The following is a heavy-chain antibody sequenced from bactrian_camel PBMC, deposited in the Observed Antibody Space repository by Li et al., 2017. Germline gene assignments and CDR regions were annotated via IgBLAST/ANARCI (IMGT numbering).Heavy chain of an antibody. J-gene: IGHJ6*01. CDR1: GFSFKSTW. CDR2: INSGGGTP. CDR3: AVKLGLMDISTLMMGGKDYYAMDYWGKGTVVWF. D-gene: IGHD3*01. V-gene: IGHV3S26*01. Sequence: HVQLVESGGGEVQPGGSLRLSCAASGFSFKSTWMYWHRQAPGKELEWVAIINSGGGTPSYAESVKGRFTISLGNAKNIVYLQMDSLKPEDTGMYFCAVKLGLMDISTLMMGGKDYYAMDYWGKGTVVWFLGPGDPGHRL.